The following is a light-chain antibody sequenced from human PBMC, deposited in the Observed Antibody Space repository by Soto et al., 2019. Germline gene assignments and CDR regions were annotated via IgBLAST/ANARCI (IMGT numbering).Light chain of an antibody. J-gene: IGLJ1*01. CDR2: EVT. CDR3: SSFTSSSTYV. Sequence: QSALTQPASVSGSPGQSITISCTGTTSDVGGYNYVSWYQQHPDKAPKLMIYEVTNRPSGVSYRFSGSKSGNTASLTISGLNAEDEAEYYCSSFTSSSTYVFGTGTKLTVL. V-gene: IGLV2-14*01. CDR1: TSDVGGYNY.